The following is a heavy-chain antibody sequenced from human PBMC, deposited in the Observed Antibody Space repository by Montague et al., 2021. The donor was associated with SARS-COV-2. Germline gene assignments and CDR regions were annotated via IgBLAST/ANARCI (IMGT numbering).Heavy chain of an antibody. V-gene: IGHV3-23*05. CDR2: CTTVTLAS. Sequence: SLRLSCAASGFTFSYFAMNWCRCRATQAQIGRAHVCTTVTLASRMPSSAGQFTISRDNSKYTLFQQMHSLIAEDTAIYYCAKRRTGTTPFDYWGQGTLVT. D-gene: IGHD1-7*01. CDR1: GFTFSYFA. CDR3: AKRRTGTTPFDY. J-gene: IGHJ4*02.